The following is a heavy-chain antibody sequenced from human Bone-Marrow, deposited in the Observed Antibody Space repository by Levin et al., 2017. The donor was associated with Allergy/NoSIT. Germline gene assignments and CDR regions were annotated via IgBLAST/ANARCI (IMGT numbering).Heavy chain of an antibody. J-gene: IGHJ4*02. D-gene: IGHD3/OR15-3a*01. Sequence: RGESLKISCQGSENSFTKYWIGWVRQKPGKGLEWMGIIYPGDSDTRYSPSFKGQVTISADKSITTAYLQWSSLKASDTAIYYCARLGLYANNYPVDYWGQGTLVTVSS. CDR1: ENSFTKYW. CDR2: IYPGDSDT. CDR3: ARLGLYANNYPVDY. V-gene: IGHV5-51*01.